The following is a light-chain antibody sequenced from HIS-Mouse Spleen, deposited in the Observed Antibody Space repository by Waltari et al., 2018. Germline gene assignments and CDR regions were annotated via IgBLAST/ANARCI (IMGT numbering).Light chain of an antibody. Sequence: QSALTQPPSASGSPGQSVTISCTGTSSDVGGYNYVSWYQQHPGKAPKLMIYEVSKRPAGGPGRFSGSQSGNTASLTVSGLQAEDEADYYCSSYAGSNNWVFGGGTKLTVL. CDR2: EVS. J-gene: IGLJ2*01. V-gene: IGLV2-8*01. CDR1: SSDVGGYNY. CDR3: SSYAGSNNWV.